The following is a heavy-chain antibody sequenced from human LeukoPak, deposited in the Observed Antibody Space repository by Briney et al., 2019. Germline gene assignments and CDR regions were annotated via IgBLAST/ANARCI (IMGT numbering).Heavy chain of an antibody. Sequence: PGGSLRLSCAASGFTFSSYWIHWVRQAPGKGLVWVSRISTGGSSTNYADSVKGRFTISRDNAKNTLYLQMNSLGAEDTAVYYCARSYPFDYWGQGTLVTVSS. CDR1: GFTFSSYW. CDR3: ARSYPFDY. V-gene: IGHV3-74*01. CDR2: ISTGGSST. J-gene: IGHJ4*02. D-gene: IGHD1-26*01.